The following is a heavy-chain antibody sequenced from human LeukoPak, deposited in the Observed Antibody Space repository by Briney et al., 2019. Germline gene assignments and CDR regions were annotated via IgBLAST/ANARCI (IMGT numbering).Heavy chain of an antibody. V-gene: IGHV3-7*01. Sequence: GGSLRLSCVASGFTSANYWISWVRQASGKGLEWVANIKQGGSEKNYVGSVKGRFTISRDNAKNSLYLQMNSLRDEDTAVYYCARAPRFVWSGYSYYYYYMDVWGKGTTVTVSS. J-gene: IGHJ6*03. CDR1: GFTSANYW. CDR3: ARAPRFVWSGYSYYYYYMDV. D-gene: IGHD3-3*01. CDR2: IKQGGSEK.